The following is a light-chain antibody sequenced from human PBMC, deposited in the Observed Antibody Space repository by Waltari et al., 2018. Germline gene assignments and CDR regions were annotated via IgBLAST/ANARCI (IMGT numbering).Light chain of an antibody. CDR2: WAS. CDR3: HQYYNIPIT. CDR1: QSVLYSSNNENY. V-gene: IGKV4-1*01. J-gene: IGKJ5*01. Sequence: DIVMTQSPDSLAVSLGERATINCKSSQSVLYSSNNENYLAWYQQKPGQPPKLLIYWASSRYSGVPDRFSGSGSWIDFTLTIISLQAEDVAVYFCHQYYNIPITFGQGTRLEIK.